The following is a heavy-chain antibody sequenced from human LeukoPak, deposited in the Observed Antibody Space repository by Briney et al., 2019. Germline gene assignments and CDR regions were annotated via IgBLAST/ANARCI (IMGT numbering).Heavy chain of an antibody. D-gene: IGHD6-19*01. CDR2: INVKSGAT. CDR1: GYIFIDYY. CDR3: ARVGRESSTGWLDY. V-gene: IGHV1-2*06. Sequence: GASVKVSCKASGYIFIDYYFNWVRQAPGQGPEWMGRINVKSGATDYAQKFQGRVTVTRDTSISTAYMELSSLRSDDTAVYYCARVGRESSTGWLDYWGQETLVTVSS. J-gene: IGHJ4*02.